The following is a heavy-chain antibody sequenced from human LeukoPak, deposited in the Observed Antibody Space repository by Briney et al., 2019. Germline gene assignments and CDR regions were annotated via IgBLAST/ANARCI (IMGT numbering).Heavy chain of an antibody. CDR3: ARGVHGSLY. D-gene: IGHD2-2*02. J-gene: IGHJ4*02. V-gene: IGHV4-39*07. CDR2: VTYSGSP. CDR1: GGSVSSRGYF. Sequence: PSETLSLTCTVSGGSVSSRGYFWGWVRQPPGKGLEWIGCVTYSGSPYYIPSFKSRVTISLDTSKNLFSLTLSSMTAAHPAVYYCARGVHGSLYWGQGTLVTVSS.